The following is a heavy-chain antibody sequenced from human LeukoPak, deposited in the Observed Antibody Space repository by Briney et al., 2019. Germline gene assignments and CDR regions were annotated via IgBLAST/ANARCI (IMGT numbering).Heavy chain of an antibody. V-gene: IGHV4-61*01. CDR1: GGSVSSGSYY. CDR2: IYYSGST. Sequence: SETLSLTCTVSGGSVSSGSYYWSWIRQPPGKGLEWIGYIYYSGSTNYNPSLKSRVTISVDSSKNQFSLKLSSVAAADTAVYYCASLRSDSSGYYNLRIDYWGQGTLVTVSS. CDR3: ASLRSDSSGYYNLRIDY. D-gene: IGHD3-22*01. J-gene: IGHJ4*02.